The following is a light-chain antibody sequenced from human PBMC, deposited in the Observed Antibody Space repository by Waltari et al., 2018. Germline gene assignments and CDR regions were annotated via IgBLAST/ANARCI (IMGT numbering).Light chain of an antibody. V-gene: IGKV3D-15*03. J-gene: IGKJ1*01. CDR1: QSVSTN. Sequence: EVVMTQSPATLSVSPGKRATLSCRASQSVSTNLAWYQQKPGQAPRLLIYGSSIRASGFPARFSGSGSGTDFTLTISILQSEDFAVYYCQQYDNWPRTFGQGTKVEIK. CDR2: GSS. CDR3: QQYDNWPRT.